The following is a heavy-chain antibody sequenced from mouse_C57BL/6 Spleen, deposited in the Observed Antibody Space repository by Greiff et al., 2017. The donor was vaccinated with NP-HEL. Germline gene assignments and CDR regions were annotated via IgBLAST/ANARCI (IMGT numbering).Heavy chain of an antibody. CDR1: GYAFTNYL. J-gene: IGHJ2*01. Sequence: VQLQQSGAELVRPGTSVKVSCKASGYAFTNYLIEWVKQRPGQGLEWIGVINPGSGGTNYNEKFKGKATLTADKSSSTAYMQLSSLTSEDSAVYFCVGGSSWDYWGQGTTLTVSS. D-gene: IGHD1-1*01. CDR3: VGGSSWDY. CDR2: INPGSGGT. V-gene: IGHV1-54*01.